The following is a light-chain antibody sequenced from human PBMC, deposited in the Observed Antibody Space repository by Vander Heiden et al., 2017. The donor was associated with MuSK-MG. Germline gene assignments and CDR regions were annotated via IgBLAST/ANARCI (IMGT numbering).Light chain of an antibody. J-gene: IGKJ5*01. CDR1: QDIDKI. CDR2: DAS. Sequence: DIQMTQSPSSLSASVGDRVTITCQASQDIDKILNWYQQKPGKAPKLLIYDASNLETGVPSRFSGRGSGTDFTLIISSLQAGDFATYYCQQYDNVPITFGQGTRLDNK. CDR3: QQYDNVPIT. V-gene: IGKV1-33*01.